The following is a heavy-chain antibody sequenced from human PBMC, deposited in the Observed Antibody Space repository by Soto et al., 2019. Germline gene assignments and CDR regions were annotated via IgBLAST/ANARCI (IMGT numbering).Heavy chain of an antibody. CDR2: IYHSGST. V-gene: IGHV4-4*02. Sequence: SETLSLTCAVSGGSISSSNWWSWVRQPPGKGLEWIGEIYHSGSTNYNPSLKSRVTISVDKSKNQFSLKLSSVTDADTAVYYCARDNSGRYQTTDYWGQGSLVTVSS. CDR1: GGSISSSNW. CDR3: ARDNSGRYQTTDY. J-gene: IGHJ4*02. D-gene: IGHD1-26*01.